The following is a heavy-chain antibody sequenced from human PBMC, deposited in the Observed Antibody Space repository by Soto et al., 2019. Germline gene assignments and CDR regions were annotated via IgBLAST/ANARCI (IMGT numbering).Heavy chain of an antibody. Sequence: GGSLRLSCAASGFTASNYWMTWVRKAPGKGLEWVASIKHDGSAKYYVDSLKGRLTISRDNTNNSVFLQINSLRPEDTAVYYCARDNFDYIWGSYYYYMDVWGKGTTVTVSS. CDR2: IKHDGSAK. V-gene: IGHV3-7*01. D-gene: IGHD3-16*01. CDR1: GFTASNYW. CDR3: ARDNFDYIWGSYYYYMDV. J-gene: IGHJ6*03.